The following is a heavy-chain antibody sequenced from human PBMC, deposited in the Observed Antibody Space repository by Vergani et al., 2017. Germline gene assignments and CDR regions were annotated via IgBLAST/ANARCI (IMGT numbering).Heavy chain of an antibody. CDR1: GGAVNSGSNF. Sequence: QVQLQESGPGLVKPSQTLSLTCTVSGGAVNSGSNFWTWIRQPAGKGLEWIGRTSTDGSTNYNPSLKSRVTVSVDTSKTQISLRLTSVTAEDTAVYYCARGTVATSWDGYRFHYMDGWGKETTVTVSS. CDR2: TSTDGST. V-gene: IGHV4-61*02. D-gene: IGHD3-16*02. CDR3: ARGTVATSWDGYRFHYMDG. J-gene: IGHJ6*03.